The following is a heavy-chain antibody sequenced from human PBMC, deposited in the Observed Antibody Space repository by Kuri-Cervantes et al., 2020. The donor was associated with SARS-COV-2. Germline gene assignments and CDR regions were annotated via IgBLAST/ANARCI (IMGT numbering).Heavy chain of an antibody. Sequence: SETLSLTCTVSGGSISSGSYYWSWIRQPAGKGLEWIGRIYTSGSTNYNPSLKSRVTISVGTSKNQFSLKLSSVTAADTAVYYCARVAAGYFDYWGQGTLVTVSS. D-gene: IGHD6-25*01. CDR3: ARVAAGYFDY. CDR1: GGSISSGSYY. J-gene: IGHJ4*02. CDR2: IYTSGST. V-gene: IGHV4-61*02.